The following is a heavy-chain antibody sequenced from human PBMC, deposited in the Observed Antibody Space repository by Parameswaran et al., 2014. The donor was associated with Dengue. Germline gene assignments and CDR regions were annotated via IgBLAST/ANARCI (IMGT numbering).Heavy chain of an antibody. Sequence: GSRLKISCAASGFTFSSYAIHWVRQAPGKGLEWVAVISHDGSNKYYADSVKGRFTISRDNSKNTLYLQMNSLRAEDTAVYYCARRGPYCGGDCYWYFDLWGRGTLVTVSS. D-gene: IGHD2-21*02. V-gene: IGHV3-30*04. J-gene: IGHJ2*01. CDR2: ISHDGSNK. CDR3: ARRGPYCGGDCYWYFDL. CDR1: GFTFSSYA.